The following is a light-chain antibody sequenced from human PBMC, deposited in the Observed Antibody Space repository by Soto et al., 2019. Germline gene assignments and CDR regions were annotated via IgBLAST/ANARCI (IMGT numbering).Light chain of an antibody. V-gene: IGLV2-14*01. CDR1: SSDVGAYNY. J-gene: IGLJ2*01. CDR3: SSYSSISYVI. CDR2: DVS. Sequence: QSALTQPASVSGSPGQSITISCTGTSSDVGAYNYVSWYQQHPGEAPRLMIYDVSYRPSGVSNRFSGSKSGNTASLTISGLRAEDEDEYSCSSYSSISYVIFGGGTKLTVL.